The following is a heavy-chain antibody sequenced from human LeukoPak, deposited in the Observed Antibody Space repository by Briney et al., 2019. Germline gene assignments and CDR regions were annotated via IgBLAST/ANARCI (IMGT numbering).Heavy chain of an antibody. J-gene: IGHJ4*02. CDR3: ARSAGAHGEVATINGFDY. D-gene: IGHD5-12*01. CDR2: IYYSGST. Sequence: PSETLSLTCTVSGGSVSSGSYYWSWIRQPTGKGLEWIGYIYYSGSTNYNPSLKSRVTISVDTSKNQFSLKLSSVTAADTAVYYCARSAGAHGEVATINGFDYWGREPWSPSPQ. CDR1: GGSVSSGSYY. V-gene: IGHV4-61*01.